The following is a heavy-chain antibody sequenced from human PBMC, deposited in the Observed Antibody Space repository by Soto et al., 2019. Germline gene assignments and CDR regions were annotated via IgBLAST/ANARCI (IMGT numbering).Heavy chain of an antibody. V-gene: IGHV3-7*03. CDR2: IKEDGSRT. CDR3: ARAYEASSGWKFDY. D-gene: IGHD6-19*01. J-gene: IGHJ4*02. CDR1: GFTFSNFW. Sequence: EVQLVDSGGGLVHPGGSLRLSCAASGFTFSNFWMTWVRQAPRKGLEWVANIKEDGSRTYYVDSVKGRFTISRDNAENSLYLQLNSLRADDTAVYYCARAYEASSGWKFDYWGQGILVTVSS.